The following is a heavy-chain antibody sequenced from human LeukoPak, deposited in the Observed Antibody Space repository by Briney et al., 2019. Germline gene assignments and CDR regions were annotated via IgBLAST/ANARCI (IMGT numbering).Heavy chain of an antibody. CDR1: GGSISSYY. D-gene: IGHD4-11*01. Sequence: SETLSLTCTVSGGSISSYYWSWIRQPPGKRLEWIGYMYYSGSTNYNPSLKSRVTISVDTSKNQFSLKLSSVTAADTAVYYCARAPDYSKLHYYYYYYMDVWGKGTTVTVSS. J-gene: IGHJ6*03. CDR3: ARAPDYSKLHYYYYYYMDV. V-gene: IGHV4-59*12. CDR2: MYYSGST.